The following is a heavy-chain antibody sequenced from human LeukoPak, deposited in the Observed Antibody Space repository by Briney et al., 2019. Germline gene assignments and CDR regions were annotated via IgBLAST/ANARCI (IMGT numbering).Heavy chain of an antibody. CDR3: ARRRSGSGWYLGTLNWFDP. CDR1: GYTFTSYD. CDR2: MNPNSGNT. D-gene: IGHD6-19*01. Sequence: GASVKVSCKASGYTFTSYDINWVRQATGQGLEWMGWMNPNSGNTGYAQKFQGRVTITRNTSISTAYMELSSLRSEDTAVYYCARRRSGSGWYLGTLNWFDPWGQGTLVTVSS. V-gene: IGHV1-8*03. J-gene: IGHJ5*02.